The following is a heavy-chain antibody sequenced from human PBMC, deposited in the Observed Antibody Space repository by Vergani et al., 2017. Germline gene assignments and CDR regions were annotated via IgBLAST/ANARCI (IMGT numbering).Heavy chain of an antibody. CDR3: ARLGHDYGVGTYLTKNWFDP. V-gene: IGHV1-2*02. CDR2: INPNNGGT. Sequence: QEELVQSGAEVKKPGASVRVSCKASGYSFTGYYLHWVRQAPGQGLEWMGYINPNNGGTKYAQNFQGRVTMTTDTSITTGYMELRRVRTDDTAFYYCARLGHDYGVGTYLTKNWFDPGGQGTLITVSS. J-gene: IGHJ5*02. D-gene: IGHD3-10*01. CDR1: GYSFTGYY.